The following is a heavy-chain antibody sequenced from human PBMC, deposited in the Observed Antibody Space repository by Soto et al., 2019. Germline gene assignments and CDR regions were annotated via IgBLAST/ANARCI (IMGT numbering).Heavy chain of an antibody. V-gene: IGHV4-59*01. J-gene: IGHJ4*02. Sequence: QVQLQESGPGLVKPSETLSLTCTVSGGSISSYYWSWIRQPPGKGLEWIGYIYYSGSTNYNPSLKIRVXXSXDXXKNQFSLKLSSVTAADTAVYYCASSYCGGDCYALRWGQGTLVTVSS. CDR3: ASSYCGGDCYALR. CDR2: IYYSGST. D-gene: IGHD2-21*02. CDR1: GGSISSYY.